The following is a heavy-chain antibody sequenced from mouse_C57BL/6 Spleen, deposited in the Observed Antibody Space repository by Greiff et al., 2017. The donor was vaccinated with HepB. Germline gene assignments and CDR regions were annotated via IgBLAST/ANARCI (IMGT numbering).Heavy chain of an antibody. CDR3: ARNSPNWAYFDY. V-gene: IGHV2-2*01. J-gene: IGHJ2*01. CDR1: GFSLTSYG. D-gene: IGHD4-1*01. Sequence: QVQLKQSGPGLVQPSQSLSITCTVSGFSLTSYGVHWVRQSPGKGLEWLGVIWSGGSTDSNAAFISRLSISKDNSKSQVFFKMNSLQADDTAIYYCARNSPNWAYFDYWGQGTTLTVSS. CDR2: IWSGGST.